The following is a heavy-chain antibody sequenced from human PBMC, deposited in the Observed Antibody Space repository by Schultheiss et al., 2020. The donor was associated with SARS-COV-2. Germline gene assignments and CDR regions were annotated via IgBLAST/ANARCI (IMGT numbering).Heavy chain of an antibody. CDR1: GGTFSSYA. V-gene: IGHV1-69*01. D-gene: IGHD5-24*01. Sequence: GGSLRLSCKASGGTFSSYAISWVRQAPGQGPEWMGGIIPIFGTATYAQKFQGRVTITADESTRTAYMELSSLRSEDTAVYYCARGLQGRVDYYYGMDVWGQGTTVTVSS. CDR3: ARGLQGRVDYYYGMDV. J-gene: IGHJ6*02. CDR2: IIPIFGTA.